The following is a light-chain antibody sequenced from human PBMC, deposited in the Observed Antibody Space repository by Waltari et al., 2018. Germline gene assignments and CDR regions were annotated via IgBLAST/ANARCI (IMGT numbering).Light chain of an antibody. J-gene: IGKJ1*01. CDR3: QQYYRSRT. CDR2: WAS. CDR1: QSVLYNSNGKNY. V-gene: IGKV4-1*01. Sequence: DIVMTQSPDYLAVSLGERATINCKSSQSVLYNSNGKNYLAWYQQKPGQPPKLLIYWASTRQSWVPDRFSGSGSGTEFTLTINSLQAEDVAVYYCQQYYRSRTFGQGTKVEIK.